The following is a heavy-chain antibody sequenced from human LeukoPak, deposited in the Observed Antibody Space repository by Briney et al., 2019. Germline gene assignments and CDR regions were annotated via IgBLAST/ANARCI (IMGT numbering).Heavy chain of an antibody. CDR2: ISGSGGST. D-gene: IGHD5-12*01. V-gene: IGHV3-23*01. CDR3: AKFDGGFGGYDFNYFDY. CDR1: GFTFNIYG. J-gene: IGHJ4*02. Sequence: GGSLRLSCAASGFTFNIYGMSWVRQAPGKGLEWVSAISGSGGSTYYADSVKGRFTISRDNSKNTLYLQMNSLRAEDTAVYYCAKFDGGFGGYDFNYFDYWGQGTLVTVSS.